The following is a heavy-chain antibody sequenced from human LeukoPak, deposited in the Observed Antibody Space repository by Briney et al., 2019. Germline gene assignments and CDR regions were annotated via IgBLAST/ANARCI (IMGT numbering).Heavy chain of an antibody. Sequence: GASVKVSCKVSGYTLTELSMHWVRQAPGKGFEWMGGFDPEDGETIYAQKFQGRVTMTEDTSTDTAYMELSSLRSEDTAVYYCATGGSSGWYPDYWGQGTLVTVSS. CDR2: FDPEDGET. V-gene: IGHV1-24*01. CDR1: GYTLTELS. J-gene: IGHJ4*02. D-gene: IGHD6-19*01. CDR3: ATGGSSGWYPDY.